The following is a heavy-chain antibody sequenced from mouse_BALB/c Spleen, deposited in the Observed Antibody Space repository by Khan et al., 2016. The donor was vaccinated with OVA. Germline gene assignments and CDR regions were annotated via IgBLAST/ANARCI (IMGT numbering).Heavy chain of an antibody. CDR3: ARDGSRYNYAMDY. D-gene: IGHD2-3*01. V-gene: IGHV3-2*02. Sequence: EVELVESGPGLVKPSQSLSLTCTVTGYSITSDYAWNWIRQFPGNKLEWMGYISYSGSTSYNPSLKSRISITRDTSKNQFFLQLNSVTTEDTATYYCARDGSRYNYAMDYWGQGTGVTGSS. CDR2: ISYSGST. J-gene: IGHJ4*01. CDR1: GYSITSDYA.